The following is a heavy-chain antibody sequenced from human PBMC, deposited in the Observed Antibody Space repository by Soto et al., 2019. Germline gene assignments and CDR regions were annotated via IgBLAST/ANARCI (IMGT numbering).Heavy chain of an antibody. CDR2: ISSSGSTI. CDR1: GFTYSSYE. Sequence: GGSLRLSCAASGFTYSSYEMNWVRQAPGKGLQWDSYISSSGSTIYYADSVKGRFTISRDNAKNSLYLQMNSLRAEDTAVYYCASPGMAAAKSYYYYYYGMDVWGQGTTVTVSS. CDR3: ASPGMAAAKSYYYYYYGMDV. V-gene: IGHV3-48*03. J-gene: IGHJ6*02. D-gene: IGHD2-15*01.